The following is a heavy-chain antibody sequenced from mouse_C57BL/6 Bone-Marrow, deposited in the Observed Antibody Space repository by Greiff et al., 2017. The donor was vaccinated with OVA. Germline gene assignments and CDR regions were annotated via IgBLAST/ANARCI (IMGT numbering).Heavy chain of an antibody. D-gene: IGHD4-1*01. V-gene: IGHV1-63*01. CDR1: GYTFTNYW. CDR3: ARCDLANWDLDY. CDR2: IYPGGGYT. Sequence: QVQLQQSGAELVRPGTSVKMSCKASGYTFTNYWIGWAKQRPGHGLEWIGDIYPGGGYTNYNEKFKGKATLTADKSSSTAYMQFSSLTSEDSAIYYGARCDLANWDLDYWGQGTTLTVSS. J-gene: IGHJ2*01.